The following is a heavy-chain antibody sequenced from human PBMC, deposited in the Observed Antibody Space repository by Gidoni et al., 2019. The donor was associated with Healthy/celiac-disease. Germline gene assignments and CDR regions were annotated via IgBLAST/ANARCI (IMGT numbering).Heavy chain of an antibody. J-gene: IGHJ4*02. CDR1: GYTFTSYY. V-gene: IGHV1-46*01. Sequence: QVQLVQSGVEVKTPGASATVSCKASGYTFTSYYMHWVRQAPGQGLEWMGIINPSGGTPSYAQKFQGRVPMTRDTSTSTVYMELSSLRSEDTAVYYCARDLEYGDNSWGQGTLVTVSS. CDR3: ARDLEYGDNS. D-gene: IGHD4-17*01. CDR2: INPSGGTP.